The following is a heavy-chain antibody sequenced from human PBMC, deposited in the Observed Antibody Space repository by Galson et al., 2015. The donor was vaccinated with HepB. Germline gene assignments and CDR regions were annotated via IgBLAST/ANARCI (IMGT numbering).Heavy chain of an antibody. V-gene: IGHV3-21*01. Sequence: SLRLSCAASGFTFSSYSMNWVRQAPGKGLEWVSSITGSSSYIYYADYVKGRFTISRDNAENSQYLQMNSLRAEDTAVYYCARDMNYYSSGRGFDYWGQGTLVTVSS. CDR1: GFTFSSYS. J-gene: IGHJ4*02. CDR3: ARDMNYYSSGRGFDY. CDR2: ITGSSSYI. D-gene: IGHD3-10*01.